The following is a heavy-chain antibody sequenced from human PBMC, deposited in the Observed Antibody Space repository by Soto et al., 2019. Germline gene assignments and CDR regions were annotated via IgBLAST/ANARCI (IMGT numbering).Heavy chain of an antibody. V-gene: IGHV3-74*01. J-gene: IGHJ6*02. CDR2: INSDGSST. CDR1: GFTFSSYW. CDR3: ARGNYYAMDV. Sequence: GGSLRLSWAASGFTFSSYWMHWVRQAPGKGLVWVSRINSDGSSTSDADSVKGRFTISRDNAKNTMYLQMNSLRVEDTAVYYCARGNYYAMDVWGQGTAVTVSS.